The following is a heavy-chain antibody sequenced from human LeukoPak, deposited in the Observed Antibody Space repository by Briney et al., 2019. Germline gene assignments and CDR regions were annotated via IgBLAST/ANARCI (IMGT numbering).Heavy chain of an antibody. V-gene: IGHV3-23*01. CDR2: ISGSGDST. Sequence: SGGSLRLSCASSGFTFSSYAMSWVRQAPGKGLEWVSAISGSGDSTYYADSVKGRFTISRDNSKNTLYLQMNSLRVEDTAVYYCTKPDCPSTSCYTLDYWGQGILVTLSS. D-gene: IGHD2-2*02. CDR3: TKPDCPSTSCYTLDY. CDR1: GFTFSSYA. J-gene: IGHJ4*02.